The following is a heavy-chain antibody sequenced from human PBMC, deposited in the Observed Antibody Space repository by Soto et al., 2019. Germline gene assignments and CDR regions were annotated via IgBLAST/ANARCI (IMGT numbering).Heavy chain of an antibody. Sequence: QVQLVQSGAEMKKPGSPVKVSCKASGGTFSRYGISWVRQAPGQGLEWMGGIIPIFGTANYAQKFQGRVTITADESTSTAYMELSSLRSEDTAVYYCARARNDNYYYGMDVWGQGTTVTVSS. D-gene: IGHD3-22*01. CDR1: GGTFSRYG. J-gene: IGHJ6*02. CDR2: IIPIFGTA. V-gene: IGHV1-69*12. CDR3: ARARNDNYYYGMDV.